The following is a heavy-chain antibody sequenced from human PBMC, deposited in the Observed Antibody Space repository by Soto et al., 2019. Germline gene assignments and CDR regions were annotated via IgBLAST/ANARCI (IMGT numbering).Heavy chain of an antibody. CDR2: ISAYNGST. CDR3: ARGRWLSDRIVVVVAATNWFDP. Sequence: GASVKVSCKASGYTFTSYGISWVRQAPGQGLEWMGWISAYNGSTSYAQKFQGRVTMTRDTSTSTVYMELSSLRSEDTAVYYCARGRWLSDRIVVVVAATNWFDPWGQGTLVTVSS. J-gene: IGHJ5*02. V-gene: IGHV1-18*01. CDR1: GYTFTSYG. D-gene: IGHD2-15*01.